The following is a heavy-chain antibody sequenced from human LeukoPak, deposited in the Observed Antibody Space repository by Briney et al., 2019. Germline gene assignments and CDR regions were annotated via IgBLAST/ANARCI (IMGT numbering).Heavy chain of an antibody. V-gene: IGHV3-53*01. J-gene: IGHJ6*03. D-gene: IGHD5-18*01. Sequence: GGSLRLSCAASGFTVSSNYTSWVRQAPGKGLEWVSVIYSGGSTYYADSVKGRFTISRDNSKNTLYLQMNSLRAEDTAVYYCAREREGYSYGYYYYYMDVWGKGTTVTVSS. CDR2: IYSGGST. CDR3: AREREGYSYGYYYYYMDV. CDR1: GFTVSSNY.